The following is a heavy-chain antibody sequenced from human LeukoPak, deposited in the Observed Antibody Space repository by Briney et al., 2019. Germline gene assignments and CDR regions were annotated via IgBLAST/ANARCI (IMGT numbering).Heavy chain of an antibody. CDR1: GFSLSTSGVG. V-gene: IGHV2-5*02. Sequence: SGPTLVHPTQTLTLTCTFSGFSLSTSGVGVGWIRQPPAKALEWLALIYWDDDKRYSPSLKSRLTITKDTSKNQVVLTMTNMDPVDTATYYCAQADMVRGVSTFDYWGQGTLVTVSS. D-gene: IGHD3-10*01. J-gene: IGHJ4*02. CDR3: AQADMVRGVSTFDY. CDR2: IYWDDDK.